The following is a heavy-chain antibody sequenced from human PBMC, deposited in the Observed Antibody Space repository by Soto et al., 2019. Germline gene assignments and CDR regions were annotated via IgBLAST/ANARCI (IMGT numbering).Heavy chain of an antibody. D-gene: IGHD4-4*01. CDR3: ARDPSTINKLIGVWFDP. J-gene: IGHJ5*02. Sequence: SVKVSCKASGDTFGRFTINWVRQAPGQGLEWMGGIKPISDITNYAQRFQGRVTFTADASTSTVYLELSSLRSEDTAMYYCARDPSTINKLIGVWFDPWGQGTLVTVSS. V-gene: IGHV1-69*13. CDR1: GDTFGRFT. CDR2: IKPISDIT.